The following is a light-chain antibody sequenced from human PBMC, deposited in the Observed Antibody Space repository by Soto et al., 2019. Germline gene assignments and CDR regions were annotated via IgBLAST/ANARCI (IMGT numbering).Light chain of an antibody. J-gene: IGKJ1*01. Sequence: DIQMTQSPSTRSVSVGDRVTITCRASQTISSWLAWYQQKPGKAPKLLIYKASTLKSGVPSRFSGSGSGTEFTLTINSLQPDDFATYYCQQYSVYWTFGQGTKVDIK. CDR2: KAS. V-gene: IGKV1-5*03. CDR1: QTISSW. CDR3: QQYSVYWT.